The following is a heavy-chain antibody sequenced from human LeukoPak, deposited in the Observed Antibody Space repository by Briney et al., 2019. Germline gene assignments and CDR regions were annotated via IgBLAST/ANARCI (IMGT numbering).Heavy chain of an antibody. CDR3: ARRVKSSSSLVDY. Sequence: SETLSLTCTVSGGSISSYYWSWIRQPPGKGLEWIGSIYYSGSTYYNPSLKSRVTISVDTSKNQFSLKLSSVTAADTAVYYCARRVKSSSSLVDYWGQGTLVTVSS. D-gene: IGHD6-6*01. J-gene: IGHJ4*02. CDR1: GGSISSYY. CDR2: IYYSGST. V-gene: IGHV4-59*05.